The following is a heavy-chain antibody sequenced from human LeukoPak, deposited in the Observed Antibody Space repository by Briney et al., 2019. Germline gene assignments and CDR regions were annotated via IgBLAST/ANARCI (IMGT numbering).Heavy chain of an antibody. J-gene: IGHJ4*02. CDR3: ARKRYSSSWYFGY. CDR2: IYYSGST. Sequence: SETLSLTCTVSGGSVSSGSYYWSWIRQPPGKGLEWIGYIYYSGSTNYNPSLKSRVTISVDTSKNQFSLKLSSVTAADTAVYYCARKRYSSSWYFGYWGQGTLVTVSS. CDR1: GGSVSSGSYY. V-gene: IGHV4-61*01. D-gene: IGHD6-13*01.